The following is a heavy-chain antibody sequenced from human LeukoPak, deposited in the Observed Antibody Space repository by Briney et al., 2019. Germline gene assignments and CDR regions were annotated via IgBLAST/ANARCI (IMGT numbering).Heavy chain of an antibody. J-gene: IGHJ1*01. CDR3: ARGEGKYYYDSSGYYYSTRIEYFQL. CDR1: GGSISSYY. V-gene: IGHV4-4*07. CDR2: IYTSGST. D-gene: IGHD3-22*01. Sequence: SETLSLTCTVSGGSISSYYWSWIRQPAGKGLERIWRIYTSGSTNYNPSLKRRVTISVDKSKNQFSLKLSSVTAADTAVYSCARGEGKYYYDSSGYYYSTRIEYFQLCGQGTLVTVSS.